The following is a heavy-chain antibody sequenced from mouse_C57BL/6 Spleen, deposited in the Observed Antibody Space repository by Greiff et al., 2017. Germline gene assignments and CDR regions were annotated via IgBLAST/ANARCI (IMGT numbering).Heavy chain of an antibody. CDR3: ARGGNRWYFDV. CDR2: IYPGSGST. D-gene: IGHD2-1*01. CDR1: GYTFTSYW. J-gene: IGHJ1*03. Sequence: VQLQQPGAELVKPGASVKMSCKASGYTFTSYWITWVKQRPGQGLEWIGDIYPGSGSTNYTAQFKSKDTLTVDTSSSTAYMQLSSLTSEYSAVYYCARGGNRWYFDVWGTGTTVPVSS. V-gene: IGHV1-55*01.